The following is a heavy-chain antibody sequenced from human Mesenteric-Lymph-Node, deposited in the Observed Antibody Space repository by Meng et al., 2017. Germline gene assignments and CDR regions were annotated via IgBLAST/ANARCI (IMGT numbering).Heavy chain of an antibody. J-gene: IGHJ4*02. CDR2: ISGSGGST. V-gene: IGHV3-23*01. Sequence: GGSLRLSCAAPGFTFSGHWMHWVRQAPGKGLAWVSAISGSGGSTYYADSVKGRFTISRDNSKNTLYLQMNSLRAEDTAVYYCAKDRRWLADYWGQGTLVTVSS. D-gene: IGHD6-19*01. CDR1: GFTFSGHW. CDR3: AKDRRWLADY.